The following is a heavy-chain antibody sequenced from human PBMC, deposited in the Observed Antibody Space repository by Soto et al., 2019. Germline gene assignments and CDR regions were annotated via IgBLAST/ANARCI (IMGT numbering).Heavy chain of an antibody. CDR2: IYDSGST. CDR3: ARAHYGDYGYGMDV. D-gene: IGHD4-17*01. V-gene: IGHV4-30-2*01. Sequence: NPSETLSLTCAVSGGSISSGGYSWSWIRQPPGKGLEWIGYIYDSGSTYYNPSLKSRVTISVDRSKNQFSLKLSSVTAADTAVYYCARAHYGDYGYGMDVWGQGTTVTVSS. J-gene: IGHJ6*02. CDR1: GGSISSGGYS.